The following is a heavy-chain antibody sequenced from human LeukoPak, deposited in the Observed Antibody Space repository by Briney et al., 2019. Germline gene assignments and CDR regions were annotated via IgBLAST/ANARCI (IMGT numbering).Heavy chain of an antibody. CDR3: ARGGSQTYYYGSGSYYYYGMDV. CDR1: GYTFTSYD. J-gene: IGHJ6*02. CDR2: MNPNSGNT. D-gene: IGHD3-10*01. V-gene: IGHV1-8*01. Sequence: ASVKVSCMASGYTFTSYDINWVRQATGQGLEWMGWMNPNSGNTGYAQKFQGRVTMTRNTSISTAYMELSSLRSEDTAVYYCARGGSQTYYYGSGSYYYYGMDVWGQGTTVTVSS.